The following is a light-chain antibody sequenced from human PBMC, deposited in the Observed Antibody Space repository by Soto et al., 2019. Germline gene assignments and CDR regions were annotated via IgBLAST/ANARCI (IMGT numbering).Light chain of an antibody. CDR1: SSAVGPYTF. J-gene: IGLJ1*01. CDR3: SSYTSSSTHV. Sequence: QSALTQPASVSGSPGQSITISCTGTSSAVGPYTFVSWYQQHPGKVPKLMIFDVSSRPSGVSDRFSGSKSVNTASLTISGLQAEDEGYYDCSSYTSSSTHVFGSGTKLTVL. V-gene: IGLV2-14*03. CDR2: DVS.